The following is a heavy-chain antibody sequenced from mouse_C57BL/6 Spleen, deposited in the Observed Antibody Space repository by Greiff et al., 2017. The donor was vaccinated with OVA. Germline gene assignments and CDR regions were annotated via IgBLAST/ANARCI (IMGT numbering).Heavy chain of an antibody. J-gene: IGHJ2*01. CDR1: GFTFSSYA. Sequence: EVHLVESGGGLVKPGGSLKLSCAASGFTFSSYAMSWVRQTPEKRLEWVATISDGGSYTYYPDNVQGRFTISRDNAKNNLYLQMSHLKSEDSAMYYCARDRTTVVDTGFDYWGQGTTLTVSS. D-gene: IGHD1-1*01. CDR2: ISDGGSYT. CDR3: ARDRTTVVDTGFDY. V-gene: IGHV5-4*01.